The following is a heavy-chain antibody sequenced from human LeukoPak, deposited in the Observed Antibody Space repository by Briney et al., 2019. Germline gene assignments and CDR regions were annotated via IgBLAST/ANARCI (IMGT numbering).Heavy chain of an antibody. CDR2: IYHSGST. J-gene: IGHJ5*02. Sequence: SETLSLTCTVSGYSISSGYFWGWIRQPPGKGLECIETIYHSGSTYYNPSLKSRVTISVDTSKNQFSLKLNSVTAADTAVYYCARIYSSSWFLNWFDPWGQGTLVTVSS. V-gene: IGHV4-38-2*02. CDR3: ARIYSSSWFLNWFDP. CDR1: GYSISSGYF. D-gene: IGHD6-13*01.